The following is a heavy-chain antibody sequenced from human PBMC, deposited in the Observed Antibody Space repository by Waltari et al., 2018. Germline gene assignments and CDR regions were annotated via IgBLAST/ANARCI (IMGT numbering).Heavy chain of an antibody. V-gene: IGHV4-59*01. Sequence: QVQLQESGPGLVKPPETLSLTCTVSGGSISSYYWSWIRQATGKGLEWIGYIYYSGSTNYNPSLKSRVTISVDTSKNQFSLKLSSVTAADTAVYYCARDFRGGQLLKYNWFDPWGQGTLVTVSS. J-gene: IGHJ5*02. D-gene: IGHD2-2*01. CDR2: IYYSGST. CDR1: GGSISSYY. CDR3: ARDFRGGQLLKYNWFDP.